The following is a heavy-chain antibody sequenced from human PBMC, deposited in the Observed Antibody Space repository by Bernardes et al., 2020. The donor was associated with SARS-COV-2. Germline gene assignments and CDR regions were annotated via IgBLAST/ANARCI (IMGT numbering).Heavy chain of an antibody. CDR2: ISSSGSSI. V-gene: IGHV3-11*01. CDR3: AKDGVFVVVVADGFDY. Sequence: GGSLRLSCAASGFTFSDYYMSWIRQAPGKGLEWVSTISSSGSSIYYADSVKGRFTISRDHAKNSLYLQMNSLRAEDTAVYYCAKDGVFVVVVADGFDYWGQGTLVTVSS. J-gene: IGHJ4*02. D-gene: IGHD2-15*01. CDR1: GFTFSDYY.